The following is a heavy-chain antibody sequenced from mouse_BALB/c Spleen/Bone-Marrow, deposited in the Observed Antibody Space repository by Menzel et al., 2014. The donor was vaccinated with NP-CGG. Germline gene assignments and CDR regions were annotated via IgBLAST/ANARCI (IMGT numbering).Heavy chain of an antibody. CDR3: TRRLTGSYATDY. D-gene: IGHD4-1*01. J-gene: IGHJ4*01. Sequence: VQLQQSGAELVRPGASVKLSCKASGYTFTSYWINWVKQRPGQGLEWIGNIYPSDSYTNYNQKFKDKATLTVDKSSSTAYMQLSSPTSEDSAVYYCTRRLTGSYATDYWGQGTSVTVSS. CDR2: IYPSDSYT. V-gene: IGHV1-69*02. CDR1: GYTFTSYW.